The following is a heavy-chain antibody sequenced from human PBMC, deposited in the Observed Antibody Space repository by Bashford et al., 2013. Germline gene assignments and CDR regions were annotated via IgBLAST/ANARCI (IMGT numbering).Heavy chain of an antibody. CDR3: AMSSQFCSGLNRCRP. CDR2: ITPLLGTT. J-gene: IGHJ5*02. V-gene: IGHV1-69*08. Sequence: WVRQAPGQGLEWMGRITPLLGTTFYAQNLQGRLTISADSSTTTAYLELSGLKSEDTAVYYCAMSSQFCSGLNRCRPWGHGTLVTVSS. D-gene: IGHD3-3*01.